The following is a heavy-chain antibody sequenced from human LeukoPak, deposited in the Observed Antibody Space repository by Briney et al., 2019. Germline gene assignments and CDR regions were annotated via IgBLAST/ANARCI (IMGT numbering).Heavy chain of an antibody. Sequence: SETLSLTCAVYGYSISSGYYWGWIRQPPGKGLEWIGSIYHSGSTYYNPSLKSRVTISVDTSKNQFSLKLSSVTAADTAVYYCARLVTDILTGYYPLFDYWGQGTLVTVSS. CDR3: ARLVTDILTGYYPLFDY. CDR1: GYSISSGYY. D-gene: IGHD3-9*01. V-gene: IGHV4-38-2*01. CDR2: IYHSGST. J-gene: IGHJ4*02.